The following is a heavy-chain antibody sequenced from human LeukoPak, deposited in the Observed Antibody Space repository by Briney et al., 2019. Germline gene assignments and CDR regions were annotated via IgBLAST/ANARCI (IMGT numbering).Heavy chain of an antibody. V-gene: IGHV3-23*01. CDR2: ISGSGGST. J-gene: IGHJ4*02. CDR1: GFTFSSYA. D-gene: IGHD3-22*01. CDR3: AKDPRRISGYYYYYFDY. Sequence: QAGGSLRLSCAASGFTFSSYAMSWVRQAPGKGLEWVSAISGSGGSTYYADSVKGRFTISRDNSKNTLYLQMNSLRAEDTAVYYCAKDPRRISGYYYYYFDYWGQGTLVTVSS.